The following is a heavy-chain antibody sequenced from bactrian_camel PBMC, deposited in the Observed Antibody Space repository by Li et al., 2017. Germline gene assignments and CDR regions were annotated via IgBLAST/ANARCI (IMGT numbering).Heavy chain of an antibody. Sequence: HVQLVESGGASVQTGGSLTLSCVASGFSYSPTMAWFRQAPGKEREAIASINSETLTNYADSVKGRFTVSKDNAKNTLYLQMSSLKPEDTGMYYCAAGPRLYGGSGYPRYDYSYQGPGTQVTVS. CDR1: GFSYSPT. V-gene: IGHV3S61*01. D-gene: IGHD6*01. J-gene: IGHJ4*01. CDR2: INSETLT.